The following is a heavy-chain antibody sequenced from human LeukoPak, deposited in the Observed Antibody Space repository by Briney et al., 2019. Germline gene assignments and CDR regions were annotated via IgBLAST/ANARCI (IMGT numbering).Heavy chain of an antibody. V-gene: IGHV1-18*01. D-gene: IGHD5-18*01. CDR1: GYTFTSYG. CDR2: ISAYNGNT. Sequence: ASVKVSCKASGYTFTSYGISWVRQAPGQGLEWMGWISAYNGNTNYAQKLQGRVTMTTDTSTSTAYMELRSLRSEDTAVYYCASGARGTAMVTRGIFDYWGQGTLVTVSS. CDR3: ASGARGTAMVTRGIFDY. J-gene: IGHJ4*02.